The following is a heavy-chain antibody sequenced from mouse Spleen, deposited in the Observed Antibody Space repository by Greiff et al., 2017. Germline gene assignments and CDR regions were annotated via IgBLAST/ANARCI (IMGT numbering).Heavy chain of an antibody. CDR1: GYTFTSYW. Sequence: QVQLKQPGAELVKPGASVKMSCKASGYTFTSYWITWVKQRPGQGLEWIGDIYPGSGSTNYNEKFKSKATLTVDTSSSTAYMQLSSLTSEDSAVYYCARMGSNYAMDYWGQGTSVTVSS. V-gene: IGHV1-55*01. CDR3: ARMGSNYAMDY. J-gene: IGHJ4*01. D-gene: IGHD1-1*01. CDR2: IYPGSGST.